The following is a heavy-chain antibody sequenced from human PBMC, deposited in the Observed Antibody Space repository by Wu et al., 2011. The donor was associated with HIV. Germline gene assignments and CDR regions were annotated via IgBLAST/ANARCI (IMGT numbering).Heavy chain of an antibody. CDR3: ARAYDFXEWVGTTTRYMDV. CDR1: GYIFTTYG. V-gene: IGHV1-69*11. CDR2: VIPILGTT. Sequence: QVQLVQSGAEVKKPGASVKVSCKASGYIFTTYGISWVRQAPGQGPEWMGRVIPILGTTNYAQKFQGRVTITADESTSTTYLELSSLRSEDTAVYYCARAYDFXEWVGTTTRYMDVWGKGTTVTRL. J-gene: IGHJ6*03. D-gene: IGHD3-3*01.